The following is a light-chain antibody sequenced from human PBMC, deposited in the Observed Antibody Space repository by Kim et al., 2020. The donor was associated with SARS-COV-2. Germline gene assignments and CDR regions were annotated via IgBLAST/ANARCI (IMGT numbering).Light chain of an antibody. V-gene: IGKV1-33*01. CDR2: GSS. J-gene: IGKJ3*01. CDR3: QQYDQLPFT. Sequence: DIQMTQSPSSLSASVGDKVTISCQASQDISKYLSWYHQRPGKTPKLLMYGSSNLEAGVPSRFSGSGSGTNFTFTINSLQPEDIATYFCQQYDQLPFTFGPATKLEIK. CDR1: QDISKY.